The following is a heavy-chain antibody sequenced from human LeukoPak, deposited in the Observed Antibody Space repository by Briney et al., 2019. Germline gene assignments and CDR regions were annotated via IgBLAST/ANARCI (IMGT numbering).Heavy chain of an antibody. CDR1: GFTFSSYA. CDR2: ISVSGGST. CDR3: AKGYSYFDY. Sequence: GGSLRLSCAASGFTFSSYAMTWVRQAPGKGLEWVSTISVSGGSTYYADSVKGRFTISRDSSKNTLSLQMNSLRAEDTAVYYCAKGYSYFDYWGQGTLVTVSS. D-gene: IGHD5-12*01. J-gene: IGHJ4*02. V-gene: IGHV3-23*01.